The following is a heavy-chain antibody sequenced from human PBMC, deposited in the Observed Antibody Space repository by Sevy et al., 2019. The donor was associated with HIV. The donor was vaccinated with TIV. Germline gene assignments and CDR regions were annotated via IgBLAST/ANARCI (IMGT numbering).Heavy chain of an antibody. J-gene: IGHJ4*02. D-gene: IGHD2-2*01. CDR2: ISSSSSYI. CDR1: GFAFSSYT. V-gene: IGHV3-21*01. Sequence: GGSLRLSCVASGFAFSSYTMNWVSQAPGKGLEWVSSISSSSSYIFHADSVKGRFTISRDNAKNSLYLQMNSLRDEDTAVYYCARGGCTSSSCYLFDYWGQGTLVTVSS. CDR3: ARGGCTSSSCYLFDY.